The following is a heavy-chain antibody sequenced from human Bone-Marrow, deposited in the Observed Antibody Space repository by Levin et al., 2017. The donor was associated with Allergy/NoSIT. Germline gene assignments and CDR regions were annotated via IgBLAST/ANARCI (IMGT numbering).Heavy chain of an antibody. CDR1: GGSISSGGYY. D-gene: IGHD6-13*01. CDR3: ARDREYSYSWDNDYYGMDV. Sequence: PSETLSLTCTVSGGSISSGGYYWSWVRQHPGKGLEWIGYIYYSGSAYYNPSLKSRVTISVDTSKNQFSLKLSSVTAADTAEYYCARDREYSYSWDNDYYGMDVWGQGTTVTVS. CDR2: IYYSGSA. V-gene: IGHV4-31*03. J-gene: IGHJ6*02.